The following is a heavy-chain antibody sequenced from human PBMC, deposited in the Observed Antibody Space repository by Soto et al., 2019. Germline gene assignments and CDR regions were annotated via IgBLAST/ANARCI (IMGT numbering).Heavy chain of an antibody. V-gene: IGHV3-13*01. J-gene: IGHJ4*02. CDR3: ARGYCSGGSCYFGY. Sequence: HPGXSLRLSCAASAFTFSSYDMHWVHQATGKGLEWVSAIGTAGDTYYPGSVKGRFTISRENAKNSLYLQMNSLRPEDTAVYYCARGYCSGGSCYFGYWGQGTLVTVSS. D-gene: IGHD2-15*01. CDR1: AFTFSSYD. CDR2: IGTAGDT.